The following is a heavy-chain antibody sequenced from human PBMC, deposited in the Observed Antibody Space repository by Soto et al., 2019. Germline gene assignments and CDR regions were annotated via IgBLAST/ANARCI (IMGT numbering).Heavy chain of an antibody. CDR2: MYISGTT. Sequence: PSETLSLTCTVSGGSVTSNYWTWIRQPAGKGLEWIGRMYISGTTDYNPSLRGRATMSVDTSKNQFSLTLTSVTAAETAVYYCARERAAPSWIDPWGRGTLV. V-gene: IGHV4-4*07. J-gene: IGHJ5*02. CDR1: GGSVTSNY. D-gene: IGHD6-6*01. CDR3: ARERAAPSWIDP.